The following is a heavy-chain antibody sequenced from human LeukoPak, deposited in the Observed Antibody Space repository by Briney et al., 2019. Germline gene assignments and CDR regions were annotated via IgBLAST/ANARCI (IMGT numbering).Heavy chain of an antibody. V-gene: IGHV3-7*01. CDR2: RKEDGSET. J-gene: IGHJ4*02. Sequence: PWGSLRLSCAASGFTFRRYWMAWVRQAPGKGLEGVANRKEDGSETYYVDSVKGRFTVSRDKAKNSLYLQMNSLRVEDTAVYYCARDGARHCTDGSCPVYWGQGTLVPVSS. CDR1: GFTFRRYW. D-gene: IGHD2-15*01. CDR3: ARDGARHCTDGSCPVY.